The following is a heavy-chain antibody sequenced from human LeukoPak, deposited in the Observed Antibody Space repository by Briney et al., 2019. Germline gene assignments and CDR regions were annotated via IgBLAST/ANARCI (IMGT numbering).Heavy chain of an antibody. D-gene: IGHD2-2*01. Sequence: SQTLSLTRTVSGGSISSGSYYWSWIRQPAGKGLEWIGRIYTSGSTNYNPSLKSRVTISVDTSKNQFSLKLSSVTAADTAVYYCARGIPYCSSTSCYGYYFDYWGQGTLVTVSS. V-gene: IGHV4-61*02. CDR2: IYTSGST. J-gene: IGHJ4*02. CDR1: GGSISSGSYY. CDR3: ARGIPYCSSTSCYGYYFDY.